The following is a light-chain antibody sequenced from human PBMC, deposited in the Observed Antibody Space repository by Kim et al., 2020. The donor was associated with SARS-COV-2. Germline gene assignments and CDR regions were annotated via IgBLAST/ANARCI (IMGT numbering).Light chain of an antibody. CDR3: QQYYNWPLYT. V-gene: IGKV3-15*01. CDR2: GAS. J-gene: IGKJ2*01. Sequence: EIVMTQSPATLSVSPGERATLSCRASQSVSSNLAWYQQKPGQAPRLLIYGASTRATGIPARFIGSGSGTEFTLTISSLQSEDFAVYYCQQYYNWPLYTFGQGTKLEI. CDR1: QSVSSN.